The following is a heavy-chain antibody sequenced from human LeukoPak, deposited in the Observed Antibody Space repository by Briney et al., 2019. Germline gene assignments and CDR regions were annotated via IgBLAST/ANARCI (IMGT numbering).Heavy chain of an antibody. Sequence: SETLSLTCTVSGDSISSSSSYWGWIRQPPGEGLEWIGSIYYSGSTYYNPSLKSRVTISVDTSKNQFSLKLSSVTAADTAVYYCARDPYYYDSSGYYGFDYWGQGTLVTVSS. CDR2: IYYSGST. CDR3: ARDPYYYDSSGYYGFDY. V-gene: IGHV4-39*07. CDR1: GDSISSSSSY. J-gene: IGHJ4*02. D-gene: IGHD3-22*01.